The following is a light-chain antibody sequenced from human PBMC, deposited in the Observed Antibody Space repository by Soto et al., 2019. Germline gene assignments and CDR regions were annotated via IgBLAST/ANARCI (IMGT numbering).Light chain of an antibody. CDR3: QQYNNWRIT. V-gene: IGKV3-15*01. CDR1: QSVSSN. Sequence: EIVMTQSPATLSVSPGERATLSCRASQSVSSNLAWYQQKPGQAPRLLIYGASTRATGIPARFSGSGSGTEFTRTIRSLHSEDFAVYYCQQYNNWRITFGEGTRLEIK. CDR2: GAS. J-gene: IGKJ5*01.